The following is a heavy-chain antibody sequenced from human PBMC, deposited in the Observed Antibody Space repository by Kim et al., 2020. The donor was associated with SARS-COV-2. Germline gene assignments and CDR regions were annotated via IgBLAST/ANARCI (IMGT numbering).Heavy chain of an antibody. V-gene: IGHV4-34*01. CDR3: ARGRGNYDYIWGSHGNWFDP. CDR2: INHSGST. CDR1: GGSFSGYY. Sequence: SETLSLTCAVYGGSFSGYYWSWIRQPPGKGLEWIGEINHSGSTNYNPSLKSRVTISVDTSKNQFSLKLSSVTAADTAVYYCARGRGNYDYIWGSHGNWFDPWGQGTLVTVSS. D-gene: IGHD3-16*01. J-gene: IGHJ5*02.